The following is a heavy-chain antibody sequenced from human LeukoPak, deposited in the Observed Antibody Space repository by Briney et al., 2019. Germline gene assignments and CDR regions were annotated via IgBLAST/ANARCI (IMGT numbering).Heavy chain of an antibody. J-gene: IGHJ3*02. CDR3: ARYGNGAWLAHYSFDI. V-gene: IGHV3-7*01. CDR2: IKQDGSER. Sequence: GGSLRLSCAAPGFPLSNYWMSWVRQAPGKGLEWVANIKQDGSERYYVDSVKGRFAISRDNAENSLYLQMNSLRAEDTAVYYCARYGNGAWLAHYSFDIWGQGTMVTVSS. D-gene: IGHD6-19*01. CDR1: GFPLSNYW.